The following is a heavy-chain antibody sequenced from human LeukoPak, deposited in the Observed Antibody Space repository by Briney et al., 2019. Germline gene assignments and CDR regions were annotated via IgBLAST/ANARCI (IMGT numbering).Heavy chain of an antibody. CDR1: GFTFDDYA. Sequence: GRSLRLSCAASGFTFDDYAMRWVRHAPGKGLEWVSGISWNSGSIVYADSVKGRFTISRDNAKNSLYLQMNSLRAEDTALYYCAKDSIAGRKHYYDSSGYLFDYWGQGTLVTVSS. CDR3: AKDSIAGRKHYYDSSGYLFDY. J-gene: IGHJ4*02. D-gene: IGHD3-22*01. CDR2: ISWNSGSI. V-gene: IGHV3-9*01.